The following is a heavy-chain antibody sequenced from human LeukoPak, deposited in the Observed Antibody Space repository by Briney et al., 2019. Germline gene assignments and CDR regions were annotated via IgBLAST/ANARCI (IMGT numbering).Heavy chain of an antibody. D-gene: IGHD2-15*01. CDR1: GFTFSNYW. CDR2: IKQDGSEK. CDR3: AREEGRGSHFDY. V-gene: IGHV3-7*03. J-gene: IGHJ4*02. Sequence: GGSLRHPCAASGFTFSNYWMSWVRQAPGKGLEWVANIKQDGSEKYYVDSVKGRFTISRDNAKNSLYLQMNSLRAEDTAVYYCAREEGRGSHFDYWGQGTPVTVSS.